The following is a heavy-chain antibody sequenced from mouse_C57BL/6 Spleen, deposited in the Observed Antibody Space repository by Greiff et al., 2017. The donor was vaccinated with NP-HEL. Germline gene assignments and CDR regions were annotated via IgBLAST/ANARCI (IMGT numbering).Heavy chain of an antibody. CDR3: TREYYYVSSYESLFAY. CDR2: ISSGGDYI. V-gene: IGHV5-9-1*02. J-gene: IGHJ3*01. Sequence: EVQLVESGEGLVKPGGSLKLSCAASGFTFSSYAMSWVRQTPEKRLEWVAYISSGGDYIYYADTVKGRFTISRDNARNTLYLQMSSLRSEDTAMYYCTREYYYVSSYESLFAYWGQGTLVTVSA. D-gene: IGHD1-1*01. CDR1: GFTFSSYA.